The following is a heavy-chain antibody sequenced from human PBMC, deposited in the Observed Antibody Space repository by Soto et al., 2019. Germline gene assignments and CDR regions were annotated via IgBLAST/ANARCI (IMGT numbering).Heavy chain of an antibody. CDR1: GFTFSSYA. D-gene: IGHD5-12*01. J-gene: IGHJ4*02. V-gene: IGHV3-30-3*01. CDR3: ARDALLVATPFDL. CDR2: ISYDGSNK. Sequence: GWSLRLSCAASGFTFSSYAMHWVRQAPGKGLEWVAVISYDGSNKYYADSVKGRFTISRDNAKNSLYLQMNSLRDEDTAVYYCARDALLVATPFDLWGQGNPVTVSS.